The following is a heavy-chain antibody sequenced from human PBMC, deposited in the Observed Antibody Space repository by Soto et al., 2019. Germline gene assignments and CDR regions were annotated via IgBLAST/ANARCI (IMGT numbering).Heavy chain of an antibody. D-gene: IGHD3-22*01. CDR2: ISAYNGNT. Sequence: QVKLVQSGAEVKEPGASVKVSCKASGYTFTSYGLNWVRQAPGQGLEWMGWISAYNGNTNYAQKLQGRVTMTTDTTTSAACVELRMWRSGAKAVYSCARSGSSGSYLVYGGQGTLVTVSS. J-gene: IGHJ4*02. CDR3: ARSGSSGSYLVY. V-gene: IGHV1-18*01. CDR1: GYTFTSYG.